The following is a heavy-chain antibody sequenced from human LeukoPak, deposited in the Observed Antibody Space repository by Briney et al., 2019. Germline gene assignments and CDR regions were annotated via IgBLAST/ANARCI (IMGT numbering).Heavy chain of an antibody. CDR3: ARGSLMEQYSSSSDGYFDY. Sequence: SETLSLTCAVYGGSFSGYYWSWVRQPPGKGLEWIGEINHRGSTNYNPSLKSRVTISVDTSKNQFSLKLSSVTAADTAVYYCARGSLMEQYSSSSDGYFDYWGQGTLVTVSS. D-gene: IGHD6-6*01. CDR2: INHRGST. J-gene: IGHJ4*02. V-gene: IGHV4-34*01. CDR1: GGSFSGYY.